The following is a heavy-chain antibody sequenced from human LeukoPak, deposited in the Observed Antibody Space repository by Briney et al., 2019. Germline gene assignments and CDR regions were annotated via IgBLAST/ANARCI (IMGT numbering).Heavy chain of an antibody. J-gene: IGHJ4*02. CDR2: ITGSGTST. CDR3: ARTRTTVTYYFDY. D-gene: IGHD4-17*01. Sequence: ETLSLTCTVSGGSISSSSYYWGWIRQAPGKGLEWVSAITGSGTSTYNADSVKGRFTISRDNSKNTLYLQMNSLRDEDTAVYYCARTRTTVTYYFDYWGQGTLVTVSS. V-gene: IGHV3-23*01. CDR1: GGSISSSSYY.